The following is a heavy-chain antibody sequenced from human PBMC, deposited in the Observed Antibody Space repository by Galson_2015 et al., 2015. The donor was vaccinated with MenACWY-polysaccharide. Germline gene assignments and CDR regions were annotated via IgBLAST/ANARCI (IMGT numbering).Heavy chain of an antibody. D-gene: IGHD3-22*01. CDR3: ATEDYYDSSGYSAFDI. J-gene: IGHJ3*02. CDR2: FDPEDGET. Sequence: SVKVSCKVSGYTLTELSMRWVRQAPGKGLEWMGGFDPEDGETIYAQKFQGRVTMTEDTSTDTAYMGLSSLRSEDTAVYYCATEDYYDSSGYSAFDIWGQGTMVTVSS. V-gene: IGHV1-24*01. CDR1: GYTLTELS.